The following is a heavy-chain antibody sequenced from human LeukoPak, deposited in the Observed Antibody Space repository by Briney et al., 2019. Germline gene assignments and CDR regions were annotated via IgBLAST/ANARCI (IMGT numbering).Heavy chain of an antibody. Sequence: GGSLRLSCAASGFTLTNYAMHWVRQPAGEGLEWVSALGTAGDAFYPGSVKGRFSISRDNAKKSLFLQMNSLRVEDTAIYYCARQSTPHGNFDYWGEGTLVTVSS. CDR2: LGTAGDA. J-gene: IGHJ4*02. CDR1: GFTLTNYA. D-gene: IGHD1-1*01. V-gene: IGHV3-13*01. CDR3: ARQSTPHGNFDY.